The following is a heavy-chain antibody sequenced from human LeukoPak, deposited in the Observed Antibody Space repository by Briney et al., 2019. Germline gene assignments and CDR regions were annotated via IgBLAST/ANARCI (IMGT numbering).Heavy chain of an antibody. CDR3: ARVESYPLRNAFDI. CDR1: GGSISSYY. CDR2: IYYSGST. Sequence: SETLSLTCTVSGGSISSYYWSWIRQPPGKGLEWIGYIYYSGSTNYNPSLKSRVTISVDTSKNQFSLKLSSVTAADTAVYYCARVESYPLRNAFDIWGQGPMVTVSS. J-gene: IGHJ3*02. V-gene: IGHV4-59*01. D-gene: IGHD1-14*01.